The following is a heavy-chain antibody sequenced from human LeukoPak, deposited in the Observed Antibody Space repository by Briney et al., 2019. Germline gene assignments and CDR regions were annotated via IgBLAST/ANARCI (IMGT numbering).Heavy chain of an antibody. D-gene: IGHD2-2*01. Sequence: GASVKVSCKASGYTFTSHGISWVRQAPGQGLEWMGWISAYNGNTNYAQKLQGRVTMTTDTSTSTAYMELRSLRSDDTAVYYCARDPAKRYCSSTSCYSRTQSYYYYGMDVWGKGTTVTVSS. CDR2: ISAYNGNT. J-gene: IGHJ6*04. CDR1: GYTFTSHG. V-gene: IGHV1-18*04. CDR3: ARDPAKRYCSSTSCYSRTQSYYYYGMDV.